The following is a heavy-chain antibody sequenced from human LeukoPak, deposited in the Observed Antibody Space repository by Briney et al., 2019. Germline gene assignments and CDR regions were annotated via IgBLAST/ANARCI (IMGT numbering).Heavy chain of an antibody. CDR1: GFTFSNYW. CDR3: ARVAYSGSLPPDY. CDR2: INSDGSST. V-gene: IGHV3-74*01. D-gene: IGHD1-26*01. Sequence: GGSLRLSCAASGFTFSNYWMHWVRQAPGKGLVWVSRINSDGSSTSYADSVKGRFTISRDNAKNTLYLQMNSLRAEDTAVYYCARVAYSGSLPPDYWGQGTLVTVSS. J-gene: IGHJ4*02.